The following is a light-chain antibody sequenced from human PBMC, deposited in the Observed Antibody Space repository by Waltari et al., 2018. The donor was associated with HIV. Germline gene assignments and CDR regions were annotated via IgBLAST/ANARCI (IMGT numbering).Light chain of an antibody. Sequence: QSVLTQPPSASGTPGQRVTISCSGSNSNIGSNTVSWYQQLPGPAPKLLIYRNDQRPSGVPDRFSGSKSGTSASLAISGLQSEDEAVYYCAVWDGSLFAFGTGTEVTVL. CDR3: AVWDGSLFA. CDR1: NSNIGSNT. CDR2: RND. J-gene: IGLJ1*01. V-gene: IGLV1-44*01.